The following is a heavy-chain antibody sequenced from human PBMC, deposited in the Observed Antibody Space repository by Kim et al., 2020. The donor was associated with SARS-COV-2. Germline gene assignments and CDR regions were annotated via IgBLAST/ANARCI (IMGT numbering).Heavy chain of an antibody. CDR2: ISYDGSNK. Sequence: GGSLRLSCAASGFTFSSYGMHWVRQAPGKGLEWVAVISYDGSNKYFTDSVKGRFTISRDNSKNTMYLQMSSLRAEDTAVYYCAKEGYYGSGSYPDYWGQGTLVTVSS. J-gene: IGHJ4*02. CDR1: GFTFSSYG. D-gene: IGHD3-10*01. CDR3: AKEGYYGSGSYPDY. V-gene: IGHV3-30*18.